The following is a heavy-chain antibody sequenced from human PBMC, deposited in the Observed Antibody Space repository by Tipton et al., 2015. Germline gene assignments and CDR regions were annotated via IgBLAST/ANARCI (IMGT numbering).Heavy chain of an antibody. CDR2: IFDSGIT. CDR1: GGSISSDY. D-gene: IGHD2-15*01. J-gene: IGHJ5*02. Sequence: GLVKPSETLSLPCTVSGGSISSDYWSWIRQSPGKGLEWIGYIFDSGITNYNPSLKSRVTISADTSKNQFSLKLTSVTAADTAVYYCARGGNNWFDPWGQGTLVTVSS. CDR3: ARGGNNWFDP. V-gene: IGHV4-59*01.